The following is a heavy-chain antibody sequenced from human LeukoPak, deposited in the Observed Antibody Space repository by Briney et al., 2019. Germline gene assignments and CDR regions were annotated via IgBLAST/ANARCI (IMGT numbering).Heavy chain of an antibody. Sequence: PAGSLRLSCAASGCSFSSYWMHWVRQAPGKGLVWVSRIKSDGKTNYADSVKGRFTISRDNPKNTVSLQMSSLRAEDTGVYYCARAPSEIGGYYLEYFRHWGQGTLVTVSS. J-gene: IGHJ1*01. CDR1: GCSFSSYW. CDR3: ARAPSEIGGYYLEYFRH. CDR2: IKSDGKT. V-gene: IGHV3-74*01. D-gene: IGHD3-22*01.